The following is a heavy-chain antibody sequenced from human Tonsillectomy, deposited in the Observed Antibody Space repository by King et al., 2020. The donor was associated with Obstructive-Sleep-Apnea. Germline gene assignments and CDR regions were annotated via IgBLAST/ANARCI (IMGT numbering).Heavy chain of an antibody. CDR1: GGSISSSTYY. J-gene: IGHJ6*02. D-gene: IGHD3-3*02. Sequence: QLQLQESGPGLVKPSETLSLTCTVSGGSISSSTYYWAWIRQPPGKGLEWIGSISYSGSIYYNPSLKSRVTMSVDTSKDQFSLKVTSVTAADTAVYYCARESAYTIFGYYYYDMDVWGQGTTVTVSS. V-gene: IGHV4-39*07. CDR2: ISYSGSI. CDR3: ARESAYTIFGYYYYDMDV.